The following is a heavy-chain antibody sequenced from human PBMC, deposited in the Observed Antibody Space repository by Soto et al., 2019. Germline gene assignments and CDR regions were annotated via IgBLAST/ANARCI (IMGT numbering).Heavy chain of an antibody. CDR3: ARGRYAR. D-gene: IGHD3-16*01. V-gene: IGHV4-31*03. CDR2: ISYSGST. Sequence: QVQLQESGPGLVKPSQTLSLTCTVSGGSISSGGYSWSWIRQHPGKGLEWIGYISYSGSTYYNPYLKSRVTISVDTSKNQFPLKLSSVTAADTAVYYCARGRYARWGQGTLVTVSS. J-gene: IGHJ4*02. CDR1: GGSISSGGYS.